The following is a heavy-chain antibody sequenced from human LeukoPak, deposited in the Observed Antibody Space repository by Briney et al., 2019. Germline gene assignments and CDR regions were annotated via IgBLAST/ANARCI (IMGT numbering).Heavy chain of an antibody. Sequence: GGSLGLSCAASGFTFSSYAMSWVRQAPGKGLEWVSAISGSGGVTYYADSVKGRFTISRDNSKNTLYLQMNSLRAEDTAVYYCAKAIRQQLISKYYYGMDVWGQGTTVTVSS. CDR1: GFTFSSYA. J-gene: IGHJ6*02. V-gene: IGHV3-23*01. CDR2: ISGSGGVT. CDR3: AKAIRQQLISKYYYGMDV. D-gene: IGHD6-13*01.